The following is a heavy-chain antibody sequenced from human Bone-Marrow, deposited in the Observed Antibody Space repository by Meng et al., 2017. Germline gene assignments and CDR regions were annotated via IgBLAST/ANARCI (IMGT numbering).Heavy chain of an antibody. Sequence: QVHVQQWGAGLLKPSETLSLTCAFYGGSFSAYDWSWIRQPPGKGLEWLGQINHSGSTNDNPSLKSRVTISIDTSRNQLSLKLSSVTAADTAVYYCRLAYCMGDCVDYWGQGTLVTVSS. D-gene: IGHD2-21*01. J-gene: IGHJ4*02. CDR2: INHSGST. CDR3: RLAYCMGDCVDY. V-gene: IGHV4-34*01. CDR1: GGSFSAYD.